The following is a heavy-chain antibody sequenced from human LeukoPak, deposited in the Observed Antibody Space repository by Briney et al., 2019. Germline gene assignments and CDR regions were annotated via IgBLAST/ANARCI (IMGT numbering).Heavy chain of an antibody. CDR1: GFTFSSCA. D-gene: IGHD4-23*01. CDR2: ISGSGGST. V-gene: IGHV3-23*01. J-gene: IGHJ4*02. CDR3: AKGDYGGDFRYFDY. Sequence: GGSLRLSCAASGFTFSSCAMSWVRQAPGKGLEWVSAISGSGGSTYYADSVKGRFTISRDNSKNTLFLQMSSLRAEDTAVYYCAKGDYGGDFRYFDYWGQGTLVTVSS.